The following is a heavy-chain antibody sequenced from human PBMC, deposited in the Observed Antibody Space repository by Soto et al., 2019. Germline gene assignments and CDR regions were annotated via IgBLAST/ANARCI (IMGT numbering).Heavy chain of an antibody. CDR1: GGSFSGYY. D-gene: IGHD3-22*01. Sequence: PSETLSLTCAVYGGSFSGYYWSWIRQPPGKGLEWIGEINQSGSTNYNPSLKSRVTISVDTSKNQFSLKLSSVTAADTAVYYCARNYDSSGYYPYYFDYWGQGTLVTVSS. V-gene: IGHV4-34*01. CDR3: ARNYDSSGYYPYYFDY. J-gene: IGHJ4*02. CDR2: INQSGST.